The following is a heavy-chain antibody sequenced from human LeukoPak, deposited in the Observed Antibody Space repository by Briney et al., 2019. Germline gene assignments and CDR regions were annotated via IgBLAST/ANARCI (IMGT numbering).Heavy chain of an antibody. D-gene: IGHD6-19*01. CDR2: IYKSGGT. J-gene: IGHJ4*02. CDR1: GGPMSSYY. CDR3: ARRYSSGWSPTFDY. V-gene: IGHV4-59*01. Sequence: SETLSLTCTVSGGPMSSYYGSWFRQPPGKGLDGIGYIYKSGGTNYNPSVRSRVSISLDTSKNQFSLKLSSVTAADTAVYFCARRYSSGWSPTFDYWGQGILVTVST.